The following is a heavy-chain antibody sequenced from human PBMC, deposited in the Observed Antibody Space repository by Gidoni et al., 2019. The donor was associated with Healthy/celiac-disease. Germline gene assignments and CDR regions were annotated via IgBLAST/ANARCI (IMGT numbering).Heavy chain of an antibody. D-gene: IGHD3-22*01. CDR1: GFTSSSYW. J-gene: IGHJ1*01. V-gene: IGHV3-7*01. CDR3: ARDDSSGYILTEYFQH. CDR2: IKQDGSEK. Sequence: EVQLVESGGGLVQPGGSLRLSCAASGFTSSSYWMSWVRQAPGKGLEWVANIKQDGSEKYYVDSVKGRFTISRDNAKNSLYLQMNSLRAEDTAVYYCARDDSSGYILTEYFQHWGQGTLVTVSS.